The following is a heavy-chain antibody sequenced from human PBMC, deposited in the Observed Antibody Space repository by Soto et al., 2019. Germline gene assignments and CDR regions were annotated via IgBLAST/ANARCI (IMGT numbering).Heavy chain of an antibody. V-gene: IGHV1-2*02. Sequence: QVQLVQSGAEVENPGASVSVSCRASGYTFIAYYMHWVRQAPGHGLEWMGWIHTRNGATKYAQKFQDRVTMTRDASISTAYMQLTRLTSDDTAVYYCARGTGSSWFDPWGQGTLVAVSS. CDR1: GYTFIAYY. D-gene: IGHD3-10*01. CDR3: ARGTGSSWFDP. CDR2: IHTRNGAT. J-gene: IGHJ5*02.